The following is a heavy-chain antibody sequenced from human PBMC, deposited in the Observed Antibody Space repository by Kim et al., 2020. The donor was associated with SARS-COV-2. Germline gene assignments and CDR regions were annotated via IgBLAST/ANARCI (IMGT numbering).Heavy chain of an antibody. V-gene: IGHV3-23*01. Sequence: GGSLRLSCAASGFTFSSYAMSWVRQAPGKGLEWVSAISGSGGSTYYADSVKGRFTISRDNSKNTLYLQMNSLRAEDTAVYYCAKSYYDYVWGSYRYTDYWGQEPWSPSPQ. CDR2: ISGSGGST. J-gene: IGHJ4*01. CDR1: GFTFSSYA. CDR3: AKSYYDYVWGSYRYTDY. D-gene: IGHD3-16*02.